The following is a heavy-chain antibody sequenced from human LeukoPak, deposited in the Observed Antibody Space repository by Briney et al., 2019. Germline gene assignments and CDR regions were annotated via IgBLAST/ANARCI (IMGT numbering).Heavy chain of an antibody. V-gene: IGHV3-74*01. D-gene: IGHD3-10*01. Sequence: GGSLRLSCAASGFTFSNYWRHWVRQAPGKGLVWISHINTDGSSTSYADSVKGRFTISRDNAKNTLYLQMNSLRAADTAVYYCARGFITMVRGVISWGQGTLVTVSS. CDR2: INTDGSST. CDR1: GFTFSNYW. J-gene: IGHJ4*02. CDR3: ARGFITMVRGVIS.